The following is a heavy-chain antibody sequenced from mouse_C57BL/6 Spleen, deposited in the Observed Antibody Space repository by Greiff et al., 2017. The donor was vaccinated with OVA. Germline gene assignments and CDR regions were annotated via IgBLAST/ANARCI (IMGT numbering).Heavy chain of an antibody. CDR1: GFTFSDYG. Sequence: EVKLVESGGGLVKPGGSLKLFCAASGFTFSDYGMHWVRQAPEKGLEWVAYISSGSSTIYYADTVKGRFTISRDNAKNTLFLQMTSLRSEDTAMYYCARGDYYGSRGAWFAYWGQGTLVTVSA. V-gene: IGHV5-17*01. J-gene: IGHJ3*01. CDR2: ISSGSSTI. CDR3: ARGDYYGSRGAWFAY. D-gene: IGHD1-1*01.